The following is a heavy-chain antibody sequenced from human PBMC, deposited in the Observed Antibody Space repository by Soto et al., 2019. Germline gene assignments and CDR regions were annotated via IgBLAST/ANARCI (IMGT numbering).Heavy chain of an antibody. CDR2: ISGSGGST. CDR3: AKDVTGGLYYDFWGGGTDY. CDR1: GFTFSSYA. Sequence: EVQLLESGGGLVQPGGSLRLSCAASGFTFSSYAMSWVRQAPGKGLEWVSAISGSGGSTYYAEYVKGRFTISRDKSKNTLYLQMNSLRAEDTAVYYCAKDVTGGLYYDFWGGGTDYWGQGTMVTVSS. V-gene: IGHV3-23*01. D-gene: IGHD3-3*01. J-gene: IGHJ4*02.